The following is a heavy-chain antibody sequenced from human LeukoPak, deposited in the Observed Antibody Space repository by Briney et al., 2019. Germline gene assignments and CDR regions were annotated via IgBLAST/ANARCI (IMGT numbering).Heavy chain of an antibody. CDR1: GGSISSYY. D-gene: IGHD3-3*01. CDR2: IYYSGST. V-gene: IGHV4-59*01. Sequence: SETLSLTCTVSGGSISSYYWSWIRQPPGKGLEWIGYIYYSGSTNYNPSLKSRVTISVDTSKNQFSLKLSSVTAADTAVYYCARGRTYYDFWSGYYTPPYYFDCWGQGTLVTVSS. J-gene: IGHJ4*02. CDR3: ARGRTYYDFWSGYYTPPYYFDC.